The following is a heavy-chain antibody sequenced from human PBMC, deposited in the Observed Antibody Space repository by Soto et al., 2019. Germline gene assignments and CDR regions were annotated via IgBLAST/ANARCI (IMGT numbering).Heavy chain of an antibody. J-gene: IGHJ4*02. CDR2: ISSTTNYI. CDR1: GFTFTRYS. Sequence: PGGSLRLSCAASGFTFTRYSMNWVRQAAGEGLEWVSSISSTTNYIYYADSMKGRFTVSRDNAKNSVYLEMNSLSAEDPAPYYCARESEDLTSTFDYWGQGTLVTVSS. CDR3: ARESEDLTSTFDY. V-gene: IGHV3-21*01.